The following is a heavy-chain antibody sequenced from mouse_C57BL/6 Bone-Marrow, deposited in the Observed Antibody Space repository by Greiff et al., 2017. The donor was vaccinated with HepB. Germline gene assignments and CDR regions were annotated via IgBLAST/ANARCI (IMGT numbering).Heavy chain of an antibody. D-gene: IGHD2-1*01. CDR2: ISYDGSN. V-gene: IGHV3-6*01. CDR3: AREGYGNYVAWFAY. J-gene: IGHJ3*01. CDR1: GYSITSGYY. Sequence: VQLKESGPGLVKPSQSLSLTCSVTGYSITSGYYWNWIRQFPGNKLEWMGYISYDGSNNYNPSLKNRISITRDTSKNQFFLKLNSVTTEDTATYYCAREGYGNYVAWFAYWGQGTLVTVSA.